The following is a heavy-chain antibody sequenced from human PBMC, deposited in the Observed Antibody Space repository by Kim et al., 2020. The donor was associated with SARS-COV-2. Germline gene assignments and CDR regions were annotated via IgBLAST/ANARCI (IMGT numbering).Heavy chain of an antibody. CDR3: ARGRAAVVSSPLLGLGPYYYYYAMDV. V-gene: IGHV4-34*01. J-gene: IGHJ6*02. Sequence: AETLSLTCAVYGGSFSAYSWIWIRQAPGKGLEWIGEVNHNGVTKYPPSLKSLVSISVDTTKNQFSMNLPSVTAADTAEFYCARGRAAVVSSPLLGLGPYYYYYAMDVWGQGTTVTVS. CDR1: GGSFSAYS. D-gene: IGHD2-15*01. CDR2: VNHNGVT.